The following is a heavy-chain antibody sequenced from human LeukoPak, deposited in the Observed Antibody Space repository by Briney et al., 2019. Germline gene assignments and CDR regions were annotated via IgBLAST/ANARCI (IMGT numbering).Heavy chain of an antibody. CDR1: GFIFRNYA. J-gene: IGHJ5*02. V-gene: IGHV3-23*01. D-gene: IGHD2-21*02. Sequence: PGASLRLSCAASGFIFRNYAMSWVRQAPGKGLEWVSAITGSGDTTYYADSVKGRFTISRDNAKNSLYLQMNSLRAEDTAVYYCARESCGGDCYSINWFDPWGQGTLVTVSS. CDR3: ARESCGGDCYSINWFDP. CDR2: ITGSGDTT.